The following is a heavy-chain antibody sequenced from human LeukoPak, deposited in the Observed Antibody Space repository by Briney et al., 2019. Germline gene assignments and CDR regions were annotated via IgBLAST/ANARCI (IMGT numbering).Heavy chain of an antibody. D-gene: IGHD2-15*01. CDR1: GFTFSSSA. Sequence: GGSLRLSCAASGFTFSSSAMNWVRQAPGKGLEWVSSISSSSSYIYYADSVKGRFTISRDNAKNSLYLQMNSLRAEDTAVYYCARGAPYCSGGSCMYYFDYWGQGTLVTVSS. CDR2: ISSSSSYI. V-gene: IGHV3-21*01. J-gene: IGHJ4*02. CDR3: ARGAPYCSGGSCMYYFDY.